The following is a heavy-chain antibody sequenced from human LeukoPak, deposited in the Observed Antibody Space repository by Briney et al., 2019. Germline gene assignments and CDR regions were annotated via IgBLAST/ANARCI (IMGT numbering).Heavy chain of an antibody. CDR2: IWYDGSNK. J-gene: IGHJ4*02. CDR1: GFTFSTYG. V-gene: IGHV3-33*06. CDR3: AKAPSGTPYQFDY. Sequence: PGRSLRLSCAASGFTFSTYGMHWVRQAPGKGLEWVAVIWYDGSNKYYADSVKGRFTISRDNSKNTLYLQMSSLRAEDTAVYYCAKAPSGTPYQFDYWGQGTLVTVSS. D-gene: IGHD3-10*01.